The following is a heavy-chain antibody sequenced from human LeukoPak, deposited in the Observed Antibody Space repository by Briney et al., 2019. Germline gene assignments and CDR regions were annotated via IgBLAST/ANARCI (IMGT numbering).Heavy chain of an antibody. CDR2: IRYDGAHI. Sequence: PGGSLRLSCAASGFTFSTSAMHWVRQTPGKGLEWVAFIRYDGAHIFYADSVKGRFTISRDNSRNTLYLQMNSLRGEDTAVYYCATGDLTTTYGAFDIWGQGTMVTVSS. V-gene: IGHV3-30*02. CDR3: ATGDLTTTYGAFDI. D-gene: IGHD3-22*01. J-gene: IGHJ3*02. CDR1: GFTFSTSA.